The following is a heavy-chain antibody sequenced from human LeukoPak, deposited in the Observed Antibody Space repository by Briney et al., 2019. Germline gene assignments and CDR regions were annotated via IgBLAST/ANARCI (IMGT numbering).Heavy chain of an antibody. CDR3: ARDWRGYSGYNY. V-gene: IGHV1-18*01. Sequence: ASVNVSCTASGYTFTSYGISWVRQAPGQGLEWMGWISAYNGNTNYAQKLQGRVTMTTDTSTSTAYMELRSLRSDDTAVYYCARDWRGYSGYNYWGQGTLVTVSS. J-gene: IGHJ4*02. CDR2: ISAYNGNT. CDR1: GYTFTSYG. D-gene: IGHD5-12*01.